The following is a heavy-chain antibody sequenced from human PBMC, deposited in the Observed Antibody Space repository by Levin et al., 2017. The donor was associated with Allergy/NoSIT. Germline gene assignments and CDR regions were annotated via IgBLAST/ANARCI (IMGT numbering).Heavy chain of an antibody. J-gene: IGHJ5*02. CDR2: IYSGGST. CDR1: GFTVSSNY. D-gene: IGHD6-25*01. Sequence: GESLKISCAASGFTVSSNYMSWVRQAPGKGLEWVSVIYSGGSTYYADSVKGRFTISRDNSKNTLYLQMNSLRAEDTAVYYCARESPRRGFSGSNWFDPWGQGTLVTVSS. CDR3: ARESPRRGFSGSNWFDP. V-gene: IGHV3-66*02.